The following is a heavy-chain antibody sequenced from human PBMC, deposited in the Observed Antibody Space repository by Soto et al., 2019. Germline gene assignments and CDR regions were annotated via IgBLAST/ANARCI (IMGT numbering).Heavy chain of an antibody. J-gene: IGHJ6*02. Sequence: GGSLRLSCAASGFTFSSYSMNWVRQAPGKGLEWVSYISSSSSTIYYADSVKGRFTISRDNAKNLLYLQMNSLRDEDTAVYYCARDRSIAARRVVWGMDVSGQGTTVTVS. V-gene: IGHV3-48*02. CDR2: ISSSSSTI. D-gene: IGHD6-6*01. CDR1: GFTFSSYS. CDR3: ARDRSIAARRVVWGMDV.